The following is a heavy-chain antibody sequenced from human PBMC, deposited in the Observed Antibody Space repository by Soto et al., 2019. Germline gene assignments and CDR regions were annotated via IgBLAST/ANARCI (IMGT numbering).Heavy chain of an antibody. D-gene: IGHD3-3*01. CDR2: ISGSGGST. V-gene: IGHV3-23*01. CDR1: GFTFSSYA. J-gene: IGHJ6*02. CDR3: AKDRGRGYYDFWSGFDVGPMDV. Sequence: GGSLRLSCAASGFTFSSYAMSWVRQAPGKGLEWVSAISGSGGSTYYADSVKGRFTISRDNSKNTLYLQMNSLRAEDRAVYYCAKDRGRGYYDFWSGFDVGPMDVWGQGTTVTVSS.